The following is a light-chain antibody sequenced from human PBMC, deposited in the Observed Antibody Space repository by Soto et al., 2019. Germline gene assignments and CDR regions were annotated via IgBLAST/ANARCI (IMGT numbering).Light chain of an antibody. Sequence: TQSPSTLSGSVGDRGTITFRATQTISSWLAWYQHKPGQAPRLLIYYTSNGATGIPARFSGSGSGTDFTLTINSLAPEDFAIYYCHQRQSWPRTFGQGTKVDIK. J-gene: IGKJ1*01. CDR1: QTISSW. CDR3: HQRQSWPRT. CDR2: YTS. V-gene: IGKV3-11*01.